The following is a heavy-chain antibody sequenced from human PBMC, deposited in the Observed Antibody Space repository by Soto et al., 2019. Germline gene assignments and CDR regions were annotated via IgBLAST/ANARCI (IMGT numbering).Heavy chain of an antibody. D-gene: IGHD6-13*01. V-gene: IGHV3-21*01. CDR3: ARDCRGSSSWYVLDAFDI. CDR1: GFTFSSYS. Sequence: EVQLVESGGGLVKPGGSLRLSCAASGFTFSSYSMNWVRQAPGKGLEWVSSISSSSSYIYYADSVKGRFTISRDNAKNSLYLQMNSLRAEDTAVYYCARDCRGSSSWYVLDAFDIWAKGQWSPSLQ. J-gene: IGHJ3*02. CDR2: ISSSSSYI.